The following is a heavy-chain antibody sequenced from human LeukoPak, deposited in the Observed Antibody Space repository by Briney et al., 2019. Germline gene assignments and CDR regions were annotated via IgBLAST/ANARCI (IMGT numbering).Heavy chain of an antibody. CDR3: ARDRTTVTINWFDP. CDR2: IIAYNGNT. Sequence: ASVHFSSTASGSPFTSYGISWVRQAPGHGLQRMAWIIAYNGNTNYAQKLQGRVTITTDTSTSTAYMELRSLRSDDTAVYYCARDRTTVTINWFDPWGQGTLVTVSS. J-gene: IGHJ5*02. D-gene: IGHD4-17*01. CDR1: GSPFTSYG. V-gene: IGHV1-18*01.